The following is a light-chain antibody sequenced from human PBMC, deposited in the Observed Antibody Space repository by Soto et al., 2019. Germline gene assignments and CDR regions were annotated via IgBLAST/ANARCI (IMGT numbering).Light chain of an antibody. CDR1: QNIWRL. J-gene: IGKJ1*01. CDR2: TTS. Sequence: DIQMTQSPSSVSASVGDRVTITCRASQNIWRLLAWYQQKPGKAPTLLIYTTSKLQRGVPSRFSGSGSGTHFTLTISSLQPEDFATYYCQQASSFPRTFGQGTKVDIK. V-gene: IGKV1-12*01. CDR3: QQASSFPRT.